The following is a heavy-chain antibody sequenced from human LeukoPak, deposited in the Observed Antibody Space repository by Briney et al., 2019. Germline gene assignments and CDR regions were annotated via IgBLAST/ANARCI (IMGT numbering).Heavy chain of an antibody. CDR3: ARDWPTIAAAGTIPEYFQH. CDR2: ISSSSSYI. Sequence: PGGSLRLSCAASGFTFSSYSMNWVRQAPGKGLEWVSSISSSSSYIYYADSVKGRFTISRDNAKNSLYLQMNSLRAEDTAVYYCARDWPTIAAAGTIPEYFQHSGQGTLVTVSS. CDR1: GFTFSSYS. J-gene: IGHJ1*01. D-gene: IGHD6-13*01. V-gene: IGHV3-21*01.